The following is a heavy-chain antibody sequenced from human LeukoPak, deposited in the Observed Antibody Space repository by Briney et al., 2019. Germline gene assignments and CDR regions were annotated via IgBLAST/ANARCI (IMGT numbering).Heavy chain of an antibody. CDR3: ARVPSGYSSGRTFDY. Sequence: PSETLSLTCAVYGGSFSGYYWSWIRQPPGKGLEWIGEINHSGSTNYNPSLKSRVTISVDTSKNQFSLKLSSVTAADTAVYYCARVPSGYSSGRTFDYWGQGTLVTVSS. CDR2: INHSGST. CDR1: GGSFSGYY. V-gene: IGHV4-34*01. D-gene: IGHD6-19*01. J-gene: IGHJ4*02.